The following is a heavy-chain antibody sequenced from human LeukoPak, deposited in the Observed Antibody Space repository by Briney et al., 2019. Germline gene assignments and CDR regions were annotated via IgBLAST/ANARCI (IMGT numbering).Heavy chain of an antibody. CDR2: ISGSGGST. CDR1: EFTFSSYA. CDR3: AKTKLGYCSGGSCYSRHYRLDS. J-gene: IGHJ4*02. V-gene: IGHV3-23*01. D-gene: IGHD2-15*01. Sequence: PGGSLRLSCAASEFTFSSYATSWVRQAPGRGLEWVSAISGSGGSTYYADSVKGRFTISRDNSKNTLYLQMNSLRAEDTAVYYCAKTKLGYCSGGSCYSRHYRLDSWGQGTLVTVSS.